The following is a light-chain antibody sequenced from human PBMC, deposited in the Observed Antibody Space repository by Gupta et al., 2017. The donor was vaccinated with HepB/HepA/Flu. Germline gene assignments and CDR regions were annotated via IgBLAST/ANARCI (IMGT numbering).Light chain of an antibody. CDR1: SSNIGAGYD. J-gene: IGLJ3*02. CDR3: QSYDSSLSGRV. Sequence: QSVLTQPPSVSGAPGQRVTISCTGGSSNIGAGYDVHWYQQLPRTAPKLLIYVNTNRPSGVPDRFSGSKSGTSASLAITGLQPGDEADYYCQSYDSSLSGRVFGGGTKLTVL. CDR2: VNT. V-gene: IGLV1-40*01.